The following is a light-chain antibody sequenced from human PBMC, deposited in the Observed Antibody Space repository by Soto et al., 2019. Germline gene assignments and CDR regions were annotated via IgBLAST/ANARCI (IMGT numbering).Light chain of an antibody. J-gene: IGLJ2*01. Sequence: QSALTQPASVSGSPGQSITIACTGTSSDVGNHNFVSWYQQHPGKAPKLMIYEVSNRPSGVSNRFSGSKSGNTASLTISGLQAEDEADYYCSSYTSSSTLLFGGGTQLTVL. CDR2: EVS. CDR1: SSDVGNHNF. CDR3: SSYTSSSTLL. V-gene: IGLV2-14*01.